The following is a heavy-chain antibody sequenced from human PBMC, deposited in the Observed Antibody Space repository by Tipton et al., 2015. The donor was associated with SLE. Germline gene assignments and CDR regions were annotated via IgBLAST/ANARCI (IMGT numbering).Heavy chain of an antibody. V-gene: IGHV5-10-1*04. D-gene: IGHD1-14*01. J-gene: IGHJ3*02. Sequence: QLVQSGAEVKKPGESLKISCKGSGYSFTSYWISWVRQMPGKGLEWMGRIDPSDSYTNYSPSFQGQVTISADKSISTAYLQWSSLKASDTAMYYCASPPITRGAFDIWGQGTMVSVSS. CDR2: IDPSDSYT. CDR1: GYSFTSYW. CDR3: ASPPITRGAFDI.